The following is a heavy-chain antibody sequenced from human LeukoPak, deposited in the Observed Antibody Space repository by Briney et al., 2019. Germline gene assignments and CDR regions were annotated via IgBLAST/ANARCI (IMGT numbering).Heavy chain of an antibody. D-gene: IGHD6-13*01. CDR3: ARVPYSSSWNYFDF. V-gene: IGHV5-51*01. Sequence: GESLQISCKGSDYSFTTYWIGWVRQMPGKGLEWMGIIYPGDSDTRYSPSFQGQVTFSADKFTSTAYLQWSSLKASDTAIYYCARVPYSSSWNYFDFWGQGTLVTVS. CDR1: DYSFTTYW. J-gene: IGHJ4*02. CDR2: IYPGDSDT.